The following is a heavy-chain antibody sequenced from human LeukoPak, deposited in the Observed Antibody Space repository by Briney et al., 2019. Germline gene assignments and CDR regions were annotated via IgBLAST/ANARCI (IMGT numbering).Heavy chain of an antibody. CDR3: ARPRYDYGDYDY. CDR1: GGSISSRTHY. CDR2: IFYSGST. Sequence: SETLSLTCTVSGGSISSRTHYWGWIRQPPGKGLEWIGSIFYSGSTFHNPSLKSRITISVDTSKNQFSLKLSSVTAADTAVYYCARPRYDYGDYDYWGQGTLVTASS. D-gene: IGHD4-17*01. V-gene: IGHV4-39*01. J-gene: IGHJ4*02.